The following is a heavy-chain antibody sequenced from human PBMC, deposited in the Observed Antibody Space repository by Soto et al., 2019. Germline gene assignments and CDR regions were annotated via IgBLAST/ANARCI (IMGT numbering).Heavy chain of an antibody. CDR3: ARDHPRRIAAAGINWYFDL. D-gene: IGHD6-13*01. Sequence: GGSLRLSCAASGFTFSSYDMHWVRQATGKGLEWVSAIGTAGDTYYPGSVKGRFTISRENAKNSLYLQMNSLRAGDTAVYYCARDHPRRIAAAGINWYFDLWGRGTLVTVSS. J-gene: IGHJ2*01. CDR2: IGTAGDT. CDR1: GFTFSSYD. V-gene: IGHV3-13*01.